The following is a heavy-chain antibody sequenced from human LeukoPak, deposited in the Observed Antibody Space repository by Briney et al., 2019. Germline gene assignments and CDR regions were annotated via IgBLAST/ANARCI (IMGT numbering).Heavy chain of an antibody. Sequence: GGSLRLSCAASGFTFSSYSMNWVRQAPGKGLEWVSSISSSSYIYYADSVKGRFTISRGNAKSSLYLQMNSLRAEDTAVYYCARARRDILTGYYTDYWGQGTLVTVSS. CDR1: GFTFSSYS. CDR3: ARARRDILTGYYTDY. V-gene: IGHV3-21*01. CDR2: ISSSSYI. J-gene: IGHJ4*02. D-gene: IGHD3-9*01.